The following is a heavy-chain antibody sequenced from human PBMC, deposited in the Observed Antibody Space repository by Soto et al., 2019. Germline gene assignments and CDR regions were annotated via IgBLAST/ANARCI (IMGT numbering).Heavy chain of an antibody. CDR1: GGSFSGYY. Sequence: TLSLTCAVYGGSFSGYYWSWIRQPPGKGLEWIGYIYYSGSTNYNPSLKSRVTISVDTSKNQFSLKLSSVTAADTAVYYCARDTPDNAFDIWGQGTMVTVSS. D-gene: IGHD3-22*01. CDR3: ARDTPDNAFDI. J-gene: IGHJ3*02. V-gene: IGHV4-59*01. CDR2: IYYSGST.